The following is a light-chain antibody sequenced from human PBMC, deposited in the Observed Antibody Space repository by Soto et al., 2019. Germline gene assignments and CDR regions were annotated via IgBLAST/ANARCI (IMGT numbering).Light chain of an antibody. Sequence: DVDMTQSPLSLPVTLGQPASISCRSSQALDYTDGDTYLNWFHQRPGQAPRRLIYKVSIRDSGVPDGFSGGGSGTDFTLKIDSVEAEDVGVYCCIQGTHWLPTFGGGTTVEIK. CDR1: QALDYTDGDTY. V-gene: IGKV2-30*01. CDR3: IQGTHWLPT. J-gene: IGKJ4*01. CDR2: KVS.